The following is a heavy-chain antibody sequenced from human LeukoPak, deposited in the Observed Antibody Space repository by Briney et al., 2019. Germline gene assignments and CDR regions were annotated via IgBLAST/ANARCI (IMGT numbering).Heavy chain of an antibody. D-gene: IGHD3-10*01. CDR2: IYAGGST. V-gene: IGHV3-66*01. CDR1: GFTVSSKY. J-gene: IGHJ4*02. Sequence: PGGSLRLSCVASGFTVSSKYMTWVRQAPGKGLEWVSIIYAGGSTYYAASVQGRFTISRDTSKNTLYLQVNSLRAEDTAVYYCARAESPNSGSYPNYWGQGTLVTVSS. CDR3: ARAESPNSGSYPNY.